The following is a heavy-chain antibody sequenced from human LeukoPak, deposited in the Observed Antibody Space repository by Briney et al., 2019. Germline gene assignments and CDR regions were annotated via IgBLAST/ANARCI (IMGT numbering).Heavy chain of an antibody. CDR1: GFTFSSYS. J-gene: IGHJ5*02. D-gene: IGHD2-21*02. V-gene: IGHV3-21*01. CDR3: ARVVVTSWFDP. Sequence: GGSLRLSCAASGFTFSSYSMNWVRQAPGKGLEWVSSISSSSSYIYYADSVKGRFTTSRDNAKNSLYLQMNSLRAEDTAVYYCARVVVTSWFDPWGQGTLVTVSS. CDR2: ISSSSSYI.